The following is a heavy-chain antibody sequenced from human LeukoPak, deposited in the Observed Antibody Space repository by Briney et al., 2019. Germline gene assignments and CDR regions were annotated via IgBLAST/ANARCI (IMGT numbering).Heavy chain of an antibody. V-gene: IGHV4-39*01. D-gene: IGHD4-17*01. J-gene: IGHJ4*02. CDR3: ARHLSHMTTVSSLPIYYFDY. CDR1: GGSISSSSYY. CDR2: FSYSGST. Sequence: SETLSLTCTVSGGSISSSSYYWGWIRQPPEKGLEWVGSFSYSGSTYYNPSLKSRVTISVDTSKSQFSLKLSSVTAADTAVYYCARHLSHMTTVSSLPIYYFDYWGQGTLVTVSS.